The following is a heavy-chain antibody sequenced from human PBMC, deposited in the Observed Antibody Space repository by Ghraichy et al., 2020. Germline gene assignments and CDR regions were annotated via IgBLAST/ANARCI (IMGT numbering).Heavy chain of an antibody. CDR3: AGTGSNNY. D-gene: IGHD1-1*01. J-gene: IGHJ4*02. V-gene: IGHV6-1*01. CDR2: TYYRSRWYS. CDR1: GDSVSSNSAA. Sequence: SETLSLTCAISGDSVSSNSAAWNWIRQSPSRGLEWLGRTYYRSRWYSEYAVSVKSRITINPDTSKNQFSLQLNSVTPEDTAVYYCAGTGSNNYWGQGTLVTVSS.